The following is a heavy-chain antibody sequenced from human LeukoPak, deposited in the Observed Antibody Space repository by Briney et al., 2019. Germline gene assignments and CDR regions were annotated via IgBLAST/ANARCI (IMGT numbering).Heavy chain of an antibody. CDR2: IRYDGSNK. D-gene: IGHD2-15*01. V-gene: IGHV3-30*02. Sequence: GGSLRHSCAASGFTFSSYGMHWVRQAPGKGLEWVAFIRYDGSNKYYADSVKGRFTISRDNSKNTLYLQMNSLGAEDTAVYYCAKDGVVVVVAATPAYYYYMDVWGKGTTVTISS. J-gene: IGHJ6*03. CDR1: GFTFSSYG. CDR3: AKDGVVVVVAATPAYYYYMDV.